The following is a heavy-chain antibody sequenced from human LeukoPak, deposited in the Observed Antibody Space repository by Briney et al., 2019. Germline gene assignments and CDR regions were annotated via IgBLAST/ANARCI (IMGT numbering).Heavy chain of an antibody. V-gene: IGHV3-23*01. CDR1: GFIFSNYA. CDR3: GKYGAPWWSGYCDF. J-gene: IGHJ4*02. D-gene: IGHD2-15*01. Sequence: GGSLRLSCAASGFIFSNYAMTWVRHTPGRGLEWVSSISGSAGSTYYIDSVKGRFTIPRDNSKNTLFLQMNSLRAEDTGMYYCGKYGAPWWSGYCDFWGQGTLVTVSS. CDR2: ISGSAGST.